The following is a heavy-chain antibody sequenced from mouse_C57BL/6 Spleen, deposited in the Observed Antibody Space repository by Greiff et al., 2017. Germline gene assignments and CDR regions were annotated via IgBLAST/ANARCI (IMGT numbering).Heavy chain of an antibody. CDR2: INYDGSST. CDR3: AREGEDDYDGFAY. CDR1: GFTFSDYY. Sequence: EVMLVESEGGLVQPGSSMKLSCTASGFTFSDYYMAWVRQVPEKGLEWVANINYDGSSTYYLDSLKSRFIISRDNAKNILYLQMSSLKSEDTATYYCAREGEDDYDGFAYWGQGTLVTVSA. J-gene: IGHJ3*01. D-gene: IGHD2-4*01. V-gene: IGHV5-16*01.